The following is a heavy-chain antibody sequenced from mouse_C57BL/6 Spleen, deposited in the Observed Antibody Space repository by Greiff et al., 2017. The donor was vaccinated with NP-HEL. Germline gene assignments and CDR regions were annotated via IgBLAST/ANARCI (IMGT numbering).Heavy chain of an antibody. Sequence: EVMLVESGGGLVKPGGSLKLSCAASGFTFSSYAMSWVRQTPEKRLEWVATISDGGSYTYYPDNVKGRFTISRDNAKNNLYLQMSHLKSEDTAMYYCARDPYYYGSRGPFDYWGQGTTLTVSS. CDR2: ISDGGSYT. J-gene: IGHJ2*01. V-gene: IGHV5-4*01. CDR3: ARDPYYYGSRGPFDY. CDR1: GFTFSSYA. D-gene: IGHD1-1*01.